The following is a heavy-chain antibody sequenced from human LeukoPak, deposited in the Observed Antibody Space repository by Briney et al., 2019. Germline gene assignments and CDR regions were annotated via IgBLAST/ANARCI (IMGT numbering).Heavy chain of an antibody. D-gene: IGHD2-15*01. CDR3: ARDLFVVAATRYYYYGMDV. CDR2: IKQDGSEK. Sequence: GGSLRLSCAASGFTFSSYWMSWVRQAPGKGLEWVANIKQDGSEKYYVDSVKGRFTISRDNAKNSLYLQMNSLRAEDTAVYYCARDLFVVAATRYYYYGMDVWGQGTTVTVSS. J-gene: IGHJ6*02. CDR1: GFTFSSYW. V-gene: IGHV3-7*01.